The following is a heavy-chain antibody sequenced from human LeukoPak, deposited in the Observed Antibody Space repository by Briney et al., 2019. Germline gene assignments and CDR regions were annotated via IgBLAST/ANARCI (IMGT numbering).Heavy chain of an antibody. Sequence: ASVKVSCKASGGTFSSYAISWVRQAPGQGLEWMGGIIPIFGTANYAQKFQGRVTITADESTSTAYMELSSLRSEDTAVYYCARVSGYQLPFDYWGPGTLVTVSS. CDR2: IIPIFGTA. CDR3: ARVSGYQLPFDY. J-gene: IGHJ4*02. D-gene: IGHD2-2*01. CDR1: GGTFSSYA. V-gene: IGHV1-69*13.